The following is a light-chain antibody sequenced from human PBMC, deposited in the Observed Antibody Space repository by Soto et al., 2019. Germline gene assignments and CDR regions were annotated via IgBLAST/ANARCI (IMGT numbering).Light chain of an antibody. CDR1: QDISNY. J-gene: IGKJ2*01. V-gene: IGKV1-33*01. Sequence: DILMTPSPSSLSASVGDRVTITCQASQDISNYLNWYQQKPGKAPKLLIYDASNLETGGPSRFSGSGSGTDFTFTISSLQPEDIATYYCQQYDNLPPPTLGQGTKLALK. CDR3: QQYDNLPPPT. CDR2: DAS.